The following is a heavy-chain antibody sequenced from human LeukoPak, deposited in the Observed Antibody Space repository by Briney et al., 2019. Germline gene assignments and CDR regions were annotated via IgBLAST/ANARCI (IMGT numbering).Heavy chain of an antibody. J-gene: IGHJ4*02. D-gene: IGHD2-21*02. CDR2: IKQDGSEK. CDR3: ARAQTYGDSRLLLDY. CDR1: GFTLSSYW. V-gene: IGHV3-7*03. Sequence: PGGSLRLSCAASGFTLSSYWMNWVRQAPGKGLEWVANIKQDGSEKYYVDSVEGRFTISRDNAKNSQYLQMNSLRVEDTALYYCARAQTYGDSRLLLDYWGQGTLVTVSS.